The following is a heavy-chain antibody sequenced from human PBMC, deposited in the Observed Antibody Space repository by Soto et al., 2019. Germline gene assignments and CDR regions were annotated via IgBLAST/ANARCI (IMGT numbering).Heavy chain of an antibody. CDR1: GGSISSGXXX. CDR3: ARDLDNFYGMDV. Sequence: QVQLQESGPGLVKPSQTLSLTCTVSGGSISSGXXXXXXXXXXXXXGLEWIGYISHRGSTYYYPSLTTTVTISMDTSQNHFSLKLSSVTAADKAGDYCARDLDNFYGMDVWGQGTTVTVSS. J-gene: IGHJ6*02. V-gene: IGHV4-30-4*01. CDR2: ISHRGST.